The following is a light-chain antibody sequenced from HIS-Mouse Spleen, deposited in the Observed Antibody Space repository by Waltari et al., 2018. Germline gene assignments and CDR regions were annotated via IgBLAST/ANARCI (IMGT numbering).Light chain of an antibody. Sequence: QSALTQPASVSGSPGQSITISCTGTSRDVGGYNYVSWYQQHPGKAPKLMIYDVSNRPSGVSNRFSGSKSGNTASLTISGLQAEDEADYYCSSYTSSSIYVFGTGTKVTVL. J-gene: IGLJ1*01. CDR3: SSYTSSSIYV. CDR1: SRDVGGYNY. V-gene: IGLV2-14*03. CDR2: DVS.